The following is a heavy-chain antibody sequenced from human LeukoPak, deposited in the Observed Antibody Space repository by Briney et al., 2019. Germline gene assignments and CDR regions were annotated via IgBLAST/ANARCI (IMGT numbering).Heavy chain of an antibody. Sequence: ASVKVSCKASEYTFTGYYIHWVRQAPGQGLEWMGWIDPNTGDSNYVQKFQGRVTMTRDTSISTAYMELSSLRSDDTAVYYCARDRDYGDHDAFDIWGQGTMVTVSS. CDR2: IDPNTGDS. CDR3: ARDRDYGDHDAFDI. D-gene: IGHD4-17*01. V-gene: IGHV1-2*02. CDR1: EYTFTGYY. J-gene: IGHJ3*02.